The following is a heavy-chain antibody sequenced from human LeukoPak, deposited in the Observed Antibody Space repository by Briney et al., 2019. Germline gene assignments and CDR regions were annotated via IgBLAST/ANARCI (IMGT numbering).Heavy chain of an antibody. J-gene: IGHJ4*02. D-gene: IGHD3-10*01. CDR3: ARDSGERGSGSYLIAY. CDR2: ISAYNGNT. CDR1: GYTFTSYD. Sequence: ASVKVSCKASGYTFTSYDINWVRQATGQGLEWMGWISAYNGNTNYAQKLQGRVTMTTDTSTSTAYMELRSLRSDDTAVYYCARDSGERGSGSYLIAYWGQGTLVTVSS. V-gene: IGHV1-18*01.